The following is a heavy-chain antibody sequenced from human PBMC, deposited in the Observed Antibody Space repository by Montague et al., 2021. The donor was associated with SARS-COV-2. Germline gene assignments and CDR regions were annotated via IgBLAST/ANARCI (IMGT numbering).Heavy chain of an antibody. J-gene: IGHJ4*02. CDR2: ISWDGGST. V-gene: IGHV3-43D*03. CDR3: AKTDFWSGYYFDY. CDR1: GFTFDDYA. D-gene: IGHD3-3*01. Sequence: SLRLSCAASGFTFDDYAMHWVRQAPGKGLEWVALISWDGGSTYYADSVKGRFTISRDNSKNSLYLQMNSLRAEDTALYYCAKTDFWSGYYFDYWGQGTLVTVSS.